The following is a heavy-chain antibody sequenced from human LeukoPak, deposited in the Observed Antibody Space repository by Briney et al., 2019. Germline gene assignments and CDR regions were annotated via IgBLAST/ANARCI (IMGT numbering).Heavy chain of an antibody. CDR1: GFTFTSSA. J-gene: IGHJ4*02. CDR2: IVVGSGNI. D-gene: IGHD3-22*01. Sequence: SVKVSCKASGFTFTSSAVQWVRQARGQRLEWIGWIVVGSGNINYAQKFQERVTITRDMSTSTAYMELSSLRSEDTAVYYCAAGEPSRDYYDSSGYSLFDYWGQGTLVTVSS. V-gene: IGHV1-58*01. CDR3: AAGEPSRDYYDSSGYSLFDY.